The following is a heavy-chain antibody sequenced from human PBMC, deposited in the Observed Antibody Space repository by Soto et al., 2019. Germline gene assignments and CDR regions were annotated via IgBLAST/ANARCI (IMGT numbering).Heavy chain of an antibody. J-gene: IGHJ6*02. D-gene: IGHD1-26*01. CDR1: GGTFSSYA. CDR3: ARGPLTTTIPELYYGMDV. V-gene: IGHV1-69*01. Sequence: QVQLVQSGAEVKKPGSSVKVSCKASGGTFSSYAISWVRQAPGQGLEWMGGIIPIFGTANYAQKFQGRVTITADESTSTAYMELSSLRSEGTAVYYCARGPLTTTIPELYYGMDVWGQGTTVTVSS. CDR2: IIPIFGTA.